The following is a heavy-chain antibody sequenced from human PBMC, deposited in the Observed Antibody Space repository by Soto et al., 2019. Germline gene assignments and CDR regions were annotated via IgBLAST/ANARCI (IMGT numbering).Heavy chain of an antibody. CDR1: GFTFIRSA. CDR2: IVVASGNT. J-gene: IGHJ6*02. Sequence: SVKVSCNASGFTFIRSAVKWVRQARGHRLGSVGWIVVASGNTNYEQKCQDRVTLTREMSTSTAYMDLRSRRSEDTAVYYCAADPMPTSYYYYDMDVWGQGTTVTVSS. D-gene: IGHD2-2*01. V-gene: IGHV1-58*01. CDR3: AADPMPTSYYYYDMDV.